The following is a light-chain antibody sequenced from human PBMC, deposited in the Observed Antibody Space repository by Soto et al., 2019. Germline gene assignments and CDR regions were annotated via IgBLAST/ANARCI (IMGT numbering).Light chain of an antibody. J-gene: IGKJ2*01. CDR1: QTISFY. CDR3: QQSFSTPHT. CDR2: ATS. V-gene: IGKV1-39*01. Sequence: IQMTQAPSSLSASVGDTVTITCRASQTISFYLNWYQQKPGRTPNLLIYATSSLQSGVPSRFDGSGSGTELTRTISSLQPDDFAPYYCQQSFSTPHTFGQGTKLEL.